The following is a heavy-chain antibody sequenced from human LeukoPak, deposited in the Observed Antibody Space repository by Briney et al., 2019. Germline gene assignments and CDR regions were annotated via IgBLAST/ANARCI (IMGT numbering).Heavy chain of an antibody. D-gene: IGHD5-12*01. J-gene: IGHJ6*02. Sequence: GGSLRLSCAASEFTFSSYSMNWVSQAPGKGLEWVSYITNSGNSKSYADSVKGRFTISRDNAKNSLYLQMNSLRAEDTAVYYCAREWQKPTPYGMDVWGQGTTVTVSS. CDR3: AREWQKPTPYGMDV. CDR2: ITNSGNSK. CDR1: EFTFSSYS. V-gene: IGHV3-48*04.